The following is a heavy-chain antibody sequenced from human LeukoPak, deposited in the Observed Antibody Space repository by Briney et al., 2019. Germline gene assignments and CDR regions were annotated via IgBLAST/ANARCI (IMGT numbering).Heavy chain of an antibody. J-gene: IGHJ4*02. V-gene: IGHV3-7*01. CDR1: GFTFSTYW. D-gene: IGHD1-26*01. CDR2: IKGDESAR. Sequence: GGSLRLSCEASGFTFSTYWMAWVRQAPGKGLEWVANIKGDESARHQADSVKGRFTISRDNAKKSVYLQMSSLRGEDTAVYYCARDVGRSLDYWGQGTLVTVSS. CDR3: ARDVGRSLDY.